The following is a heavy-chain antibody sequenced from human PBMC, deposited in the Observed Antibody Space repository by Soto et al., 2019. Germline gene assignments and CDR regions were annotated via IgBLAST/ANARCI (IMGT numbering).Heavy chain of an antibody. D-gene: IGHD6-13*01. CDR2: INHSGST. V-gene: IGHV4-34*01. Sequence: PSETLSLTCAVYGGSFSGYYWSWIRQPPGKGLEWIGEINHSGSTNYNPSLKSRVTISVDTSKNQFSLKLSSVTAADTAVYYCARESPAEQQLGLRHYYFAYWGQGTLVPVSS. J-gene: IGHJ4*02. CDR3: ARESPAEQQLGLRHYYFAY. CDR1: GGSFSGYY.